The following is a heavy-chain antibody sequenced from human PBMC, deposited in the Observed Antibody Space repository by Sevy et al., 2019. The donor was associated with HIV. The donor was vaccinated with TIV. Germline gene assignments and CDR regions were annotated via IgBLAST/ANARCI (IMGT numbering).Heavy chain of an antibody. J-gene: IGHJ4*02. D-gene: IGHD2-21*02. V-gene: IGHV3-66*01. CDR3: ARDVRL. CDR1: GFTVSSNY. CDR2: IYSGGNT. Sequence: GGSLRLSCTASGFTVSSNYMSWVRQAPGKGLEWVSIIYSGGNTYYADSVKGRFTISRDNSKNTLYLQMNYLRTEDTAVYYRARDVRLWGQGTLVTVSS.